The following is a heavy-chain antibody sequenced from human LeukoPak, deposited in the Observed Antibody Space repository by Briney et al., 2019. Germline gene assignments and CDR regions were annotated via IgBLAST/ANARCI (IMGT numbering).Heavy chain of an antibody. CDR1: GYSISSGYY. Sequence: SETLSLTCTVSGYSISSGYYWGWIRQPPGKGLEWIANIYHSGNTYYNPSLKSRVTISVDTSRNQFSLKLTSVTTADTAVYYCARDTYIYGSSAYYFDYWGQGTLVTVSS. J-gene: IGHJ4*02. D-gene: IGHD5-18*01. CDR2: IYHSGNT. V-gene: IGHV4-38-2*02. CDR3: ARDTYIYGSSAYYFDY.